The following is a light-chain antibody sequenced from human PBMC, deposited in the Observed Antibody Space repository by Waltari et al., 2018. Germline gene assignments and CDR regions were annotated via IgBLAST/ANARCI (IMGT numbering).Light chain of an antibody. V-gene: IGLV2-14*03. CDR2: DVS. CDR3: SSYTANSLVL. J-gene: IGLJ2*01. Sequence: QSALTQPASVSGSPGQSVTISCPGTSSDGGGYEYVSWYQQHPGKAPKRLIYDVSNRPSGVSNRFAGSKSGNTASLTISGLQTDDEAEYFCSSYTANSLVLFGGGTKVTVL. CDR1: SSDGGGYEY.